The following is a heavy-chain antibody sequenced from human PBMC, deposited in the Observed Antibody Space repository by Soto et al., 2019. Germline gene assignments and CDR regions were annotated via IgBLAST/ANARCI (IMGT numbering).Heavy chain of an antibody. CDR2: VYYSGST. CDR3: ARRPYSSSPSNWYFDL. D-gene: IGHD6-6*01. V-gene: IGHV4-39*01. Sequence: QLQLQESGPGLVKPSETLSLTCTVSGGSISSSNYYWGSIRQPPGKRLEWIGTVYYSGSTYYNPSLKSRVTTSLDKSKNQFSLRLSSVTAADTAVYYCARRPYSSSPSNWYFDLWGRGTLVSVSS. CDR1: GGSISSSNYY. J-gene: IGHJ2*01.